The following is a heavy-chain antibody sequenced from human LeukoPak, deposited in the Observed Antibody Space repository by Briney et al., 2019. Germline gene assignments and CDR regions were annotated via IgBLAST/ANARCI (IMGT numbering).Heavy chain of an antibody. Sequence: ASVKVSCKASGYTFTSYGISWVRQAPGQGLEWMGWISAYNGNTNYAQKLQGRVTMTTDTSTSTAYMELRSLRSDDTAVYYCARDRGSYYYDSSGYWPAADYWGQGTLVTVSS. D-gene: IGHD3-22*01. J-gene: IGHJ4*02. CDR2: ISAYNGNT. CDR3: ARDRGSYYYDSSGYWPAADY. CDR1: GYTFTSYG. V-gene: IGHV1-18*01.